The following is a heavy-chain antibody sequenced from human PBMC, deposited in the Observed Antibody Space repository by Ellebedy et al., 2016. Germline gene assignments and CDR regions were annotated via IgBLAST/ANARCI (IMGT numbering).Heavy chain of an antibody. CDR1: GYSFTSYW. Sequence: GESLKISXTGSGYSFTSYWISWVRQMPGKGLEWMGRIDPSDSYTNYSPSFQGHVTISADKSISTAYLQWSSLKASDTAMYYCARRRSAAAGKGLWGQGTLVTVSS. CDR2: IDPSDSYT. V-gene: IGHV5-10-1*01. D-gene: IGHD6-13*01. CDR3: ARRRSAAAGKGL. J-gene: IGHJ4*02.